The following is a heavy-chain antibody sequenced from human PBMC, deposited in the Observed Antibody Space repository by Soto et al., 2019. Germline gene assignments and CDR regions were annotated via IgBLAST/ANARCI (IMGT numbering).Heavy chain of an antibody. CDR1: VFTFGDDV. CDR2: ISWNSGAI. CDR3: AKSRSRRWSPPEY. J-gene: IGHJ4*02. V-gene: IGHV3-9*01. Sequence: VQLVESGGGLVQPGRSLRLSCAASVFTFGDDVMFWVRQPPGKGLEWVSGISWNSGAIGYADSVKGRLTICRDSDKHSLSLKMNSLRPGDTALYYCAKSRSRRWSPPEYWGQGTLVTVSS. D-gene: IGHD6-13*01.